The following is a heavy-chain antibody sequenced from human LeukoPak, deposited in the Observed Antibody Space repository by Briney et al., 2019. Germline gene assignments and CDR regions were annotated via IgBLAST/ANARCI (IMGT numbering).Heavy chain of an antibody. Sequence: PGGSLRLSCADSGFTFSSYAMAWVRQAPGKGLEWVSGMNGNGDKVYYADSVKGRFTISRDNSKNTLYLQMNSLRGEDTAVYYCAKRDYYDSDHYYPLFDYWGQGTLVTVSS. V-gene: IGHV3-23*01. CDR1: GFTFSSYA. J-gene: IGHJ4*02. D-gene: IGHD3-22*01. CDR2: MNGNGDKV. CDR3: AKRDYYDSDHYYPLFDY.